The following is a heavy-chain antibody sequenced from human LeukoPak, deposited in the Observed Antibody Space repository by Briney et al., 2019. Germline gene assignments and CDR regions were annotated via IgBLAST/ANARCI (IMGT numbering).Heavy chain of an antibody. V-gene: IGHV1-2*06. D-gene: IGHD5-24*01. CDR2: INPNSGGT. CDR1: GYTFTGYY. J-gene: IGHJ3*02. CDR3: ARVGDGLNDAFDI. Sequence: ASVKVSCKASGYTFTGYYMNWVRQAPGQGLEWMGRINPNSGGTNYAQKFQGRVTMTRDTSISTAHMELSRLRSDDTAVYYCARVGDGLNDAFDIWGRGTMVTVSS.